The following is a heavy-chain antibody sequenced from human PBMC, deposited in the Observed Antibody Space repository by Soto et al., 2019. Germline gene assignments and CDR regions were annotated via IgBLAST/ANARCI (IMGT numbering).Heavy chain of an antibody. CDR1: GGSVSSGAYY. Sequence: KPSETLSLTCTVSGGSVSSGAYYRTWIRQRPGKGLEWIGYIYYSGSTYYSPSLKSRLSISLDTSKNQFSLRLSSVTAADTAMYYCARARLRAVYAFDIWGQGTMVTVSS. J-gene: IGHJ3*02. CDR3: ARARLRAVYAFDI. V-gene: IGHV4-31*03. CDR2: IYYSGST. D-gene: IGHD5-12*01.